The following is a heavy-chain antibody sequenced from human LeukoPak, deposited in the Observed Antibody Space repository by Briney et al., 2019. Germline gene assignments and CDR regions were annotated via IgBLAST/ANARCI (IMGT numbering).Heavy chain of an antibody. D-gene: IGHD3-3*01. CDR2: IGDSGGVT. J-gene: IGHJ4*02. V-gene: IGHV3-23*01. CDR3: AKDHNDFWSGYPPN. CDR1: GFTFINHA. Sequence: PGGSLRLSRAASGFTFINHAMTWVRQAPGKGLEWVSAIGDSGGVTYYADSVRGRFTISRDNSKNTLYLQMNSLRADDTAVYYCAKDHNDFWSGYPPNWGQGTLVTVSS.